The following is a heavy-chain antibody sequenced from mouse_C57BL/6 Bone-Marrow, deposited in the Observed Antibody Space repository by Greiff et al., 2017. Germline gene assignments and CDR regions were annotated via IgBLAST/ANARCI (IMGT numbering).Heavy chain of an antibody. Sequence: VQLQQSGAELVRPGASVKLSCTASGFNIKDYYMHWVKQRPEQGLEWIGRIDPEDGDTEYAPKFQGKATMTADTSSNTAYLQLSSLTSEDTAVYYCTRYYYGSLNWYFDVWGTGTTVTVSS. CDR3: TRYYYGSLNWYFDV. V-gene: IGHV14-1*01. J-gene: IGHJ1*03. CDR2: IDPEDGDT. D-gene: IGHD1-1*01. CDR1: GFNIKDYY.